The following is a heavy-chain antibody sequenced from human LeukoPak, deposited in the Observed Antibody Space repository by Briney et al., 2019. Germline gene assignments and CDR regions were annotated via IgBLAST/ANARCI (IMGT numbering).Heavy chain of an antibody. CDR3: VRQFAS. CDR2: VSGSGSTV. CDR1: GFTFSSYD. J-gene: IGHJ4*02. Sequence: PGGSLRLSCAASGFTFSSYDMNWVRQLPGKRLEWVAYVSGSGSTVYYADSVKGRFTISRDNGKSSLYLQMNSLRVEDTALYYCVRQFASWGQGTLVTVSS. V-gene: IGHV3-48*01.